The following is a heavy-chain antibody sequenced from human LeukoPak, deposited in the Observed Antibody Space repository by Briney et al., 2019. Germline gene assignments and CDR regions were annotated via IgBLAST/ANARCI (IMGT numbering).Heavy chain of an antibody. Sequence: GGSLRLSCAASGFTVSSNYMSWVRQAPGKGLEWVSVIYSGGSTYYADSVKGRFTISRDNSKNTLYLQMNSLRAEDTAVYYCARAYYDSSGHYEYYFDYWGRGTLVTVAS. CDR2: IYSGGST. V-gene: IGHV3-66*01. CDR1: GFTVSSNY. D-gene: IGHD3-22*01. J-gene: IGHJ4*02. CDR3: ARAYYDSSGHYEYYFDY.